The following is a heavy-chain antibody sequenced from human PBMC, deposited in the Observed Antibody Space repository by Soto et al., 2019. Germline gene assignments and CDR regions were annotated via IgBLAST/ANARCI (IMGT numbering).Heavy chain of an antibody. CDR1: TSYG. CDR3: ARGRYGDY. CDR2: ISAHNGNT. D-gene: IGHD1-1*01. J-gene: IGHJ4*02. Sequence: TSYGITWVRQAPGQGLEWMGWISAHNGNTDYAQKLQGRVIVTRDTSTSTAYMELRSLISDDTAVYYCARGRYGDYWGQGARVTVSS. V-gene: IGHV1-18*01.